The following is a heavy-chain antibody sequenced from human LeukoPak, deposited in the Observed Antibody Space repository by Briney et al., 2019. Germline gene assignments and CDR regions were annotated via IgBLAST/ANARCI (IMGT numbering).Heavy chain of an antibody. CDR1: GFTFSDYY. J-gene: IGHJ6*04. CDR2: ISSSSSYT. V-gene: IGHV3-11*06. CDR3: ARDGGYSYGFNYYYGMDV. Sequence: GGSLRRSCAASGFTFSDYYMSWIRQAPGKGLEWVSYISSSSSYTNYADSVKGRFTISRDNAKNSLYLQMNSLRAEDTAVYYCARDGGYSYGFNYYYGMDVWGKGTTVTVSS. D-gene: IGHD5-18*01.